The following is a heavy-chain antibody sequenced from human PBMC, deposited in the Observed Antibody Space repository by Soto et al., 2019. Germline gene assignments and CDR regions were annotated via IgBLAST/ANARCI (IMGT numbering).Heavy chain of an antibody. CDR3: ATFRGSPYYYGMDV. J-gene: IGHJ6*02. CDR1: GGTFSSYA. Sequence: GASVKVSCKASGGTFSSYAISWVRQAPGQGLEWMGGIIPIFGTANYAQKFQGRVTITADESTSTAHMELSSLRSEDTAVYYCATFRGSPYYYGMDVWGQGTTVTVSS. CDR2: IIPIFGTA. D-gene: IGHD3-10*01. V-gene: IGHV1-69*13.